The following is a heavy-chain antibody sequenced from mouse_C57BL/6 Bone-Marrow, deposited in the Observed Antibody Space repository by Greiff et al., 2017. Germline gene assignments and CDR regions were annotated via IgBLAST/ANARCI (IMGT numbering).Heavy chain of an antibody. CDR3: ARWSSTKADALDY. D-gene: IGHD1-1*01. CDR1: GYTFTSYG. J-gene: IGHJ4*01. Sequence: VQLQQSGAELVRPGSSVKLSCKTSGYTFTSYGINWVKQRPGQGLEWIGYIYLGNGYTEYNEKFKGKATLTSDTSSSTAYMQLSSLTSEDSAIYFCARWSSTKADALDYWGQGTSVTVSS. V-gene: IGHV1-58*01. CDR2: IYLGNGYT.